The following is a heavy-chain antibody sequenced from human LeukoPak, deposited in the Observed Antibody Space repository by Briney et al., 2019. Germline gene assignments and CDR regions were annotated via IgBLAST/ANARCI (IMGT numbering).Heavy chain of an antibody. V-gene: IGHV1-8*01. J-gene: IGHJ4*02. CDR1: GYTFTSYD. CDR2: MKPNSSNT. D-gene: IGHD6-13*01. Sequence: GASVKVSCKASGYTFTSYDINWVRQANGQGLGWMGWMKPNSSNTGCAQKFQGRVTMTRTTSISTAYMVLSSLRSEDTAVYYCARGLKAAAGPPFFVYWGQGTLVTVSS. CDR3: ARGLKAAAGPPFFVY.